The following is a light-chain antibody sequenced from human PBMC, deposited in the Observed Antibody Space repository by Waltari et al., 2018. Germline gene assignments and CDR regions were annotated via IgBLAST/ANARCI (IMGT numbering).Light chain of an antibody. CDR2: ASS. V-gene: IGKV3-20*01. Sequence: IVLTQSPGNLSFSPGGRATLTCRASQNIGHYLAWYQQKPGQAPRLLIYASSTRATGIPDRFSGSGSGADFGLTITRLEPDDFAVYYCQHHFRLPATFGQGTKV. CDR3: QHHFRLPAT. CDR1: QNIGHY. J-gene: IGKJ1*01.